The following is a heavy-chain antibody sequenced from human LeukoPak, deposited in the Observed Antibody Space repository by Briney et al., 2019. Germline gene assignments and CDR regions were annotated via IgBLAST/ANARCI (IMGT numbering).Heavy chain of an antibody. CDR1: GFTFDDYT. V-gene: IGHV3-43*01. CDR3: AKANDYGDRYYFDY. D-gene: IGHD4-17*01. J-gene: IGHJ4*02. Sequence: GGSLRLSCAASGFTFDDYTMHWVRQAPGKGLEWVSLISWDGGSTYYADSVKGRFTISRDNAKNSLYLQMNSLRAEDTALYYCAKANDYGDRYYFDYWGQGTLVTVSS. CDR2: ISWDGGST.